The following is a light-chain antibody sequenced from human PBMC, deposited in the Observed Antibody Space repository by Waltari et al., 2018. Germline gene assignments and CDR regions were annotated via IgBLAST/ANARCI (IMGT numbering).Light chain of an antibody. CDR2: GNN. CDR1: SSTIGAGYD. V-gene: IGLV1-40*01. J-gene: IGLJ2*01. CDR3: QSYDSRLAVV. Sequence: QSVLPQPPSVSGAPGQRVIISCTGSSSTIGAGYDVHWYQQLPGTAPKLLVYGNNNRPSGVPDRFSGSKSGTSASLAITGLQAEDEADYYCQSYDSRLAVVFGGGTKVTVL.